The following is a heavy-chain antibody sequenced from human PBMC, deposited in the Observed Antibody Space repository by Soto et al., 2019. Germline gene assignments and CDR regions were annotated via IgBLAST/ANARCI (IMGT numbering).Heavy chain of an antibody. V-gene: IGHV3-33*01. Sequence: QVQLVESGGGVVQPGRSLRLSCAASGFTFSSYGMHWVRQAPGKGLEWVAGIWYNGRNSYYADSGKGRCTISRDNSKNTLYLQMNSLRAEDTCVYYCARELDRGYIHGLDHWGQGTLVTVPS. CDR2: IWYNGRNS. D-gene: IGHD5-18*01. CDR1: GFTFSSYG. J-gene: IGHJ4*02. CDR3: ARELDRGYIHGLDH.